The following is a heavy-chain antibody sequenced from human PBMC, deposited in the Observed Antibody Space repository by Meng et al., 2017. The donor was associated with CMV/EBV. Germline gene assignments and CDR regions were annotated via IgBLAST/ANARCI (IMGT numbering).Heavy chain of an antibody. V-gene: IGHV2-5*02. CDR3: AHRGRIAAAGTDWFDP. J-gene: IGHJ5*02. CDR2: IYWDDDK. Sequence: QITLKASGPTLVKPTQTLNLTCTFSGFSLSTSGVGVGWIRQPPGKALEWLALIYWDDDKRYSPSLKSRLTITKDTSKNQVVLTMTNMDPVDTATYYCAHRGRIAAAGTDWFDPWGQGTLVTVSS. D-gene: IGHD6-13*01. CDR1: GFSLSTSGVG.